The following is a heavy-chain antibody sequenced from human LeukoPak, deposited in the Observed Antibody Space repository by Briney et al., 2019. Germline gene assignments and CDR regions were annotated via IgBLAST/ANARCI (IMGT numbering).Heavy chain of an antibody. J-gene: IGHJ4*02. Sequence: PSETLSLTCTVSGGSISSYYWSWIRQPPGKGLEWIGYIYYSGSTNYNPSLKSRVTISVDTSKNQFSLRLSSVAAADTAVYYCARVTGYMIEDYFDYWGQGTLVTVSS. V-gene: IGHV4-59*01. D-gene: IGHD3-22*01. CDR2: IYYSGST. CDR1: GGSISSYY. CDR3: ARVTGYMIEDYFDY.